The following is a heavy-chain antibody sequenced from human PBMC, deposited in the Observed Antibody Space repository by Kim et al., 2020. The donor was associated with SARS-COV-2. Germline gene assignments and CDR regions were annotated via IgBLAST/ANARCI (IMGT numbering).Heavy chain of an antibody. J-gene: IGHJ4*02. Sequence: YYADSVTGRFTIARDNSKNTLYLQMSSLRAEDTAVYYCARDRNWEYYFDYWGQGTLVTVSS. V-gene: IGHV3-30*15. D-gene: IGHD7-27*01. CDR3: ARDRNWEYYFDY.